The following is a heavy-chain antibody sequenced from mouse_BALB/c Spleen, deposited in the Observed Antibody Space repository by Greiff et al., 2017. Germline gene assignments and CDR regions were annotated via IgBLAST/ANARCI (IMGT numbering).Heavy chain of an antibody. J-gene: IGHJ3*01. CDR3: ARPAY. Sequence: VKLMESGPGLVQPSQSLSITCTVSGFSLTSYGVHWVRQSPGKGLEWLGVIWSGGSTDYNAAFISRLSISKDNSKSQVFFKMNSLQANDTAIYYCARPAYWGQGTLVTVSA. CDR2: IWSGGST. CDR1: GFSLTSYG. V-gene: IGHV2-2*02.